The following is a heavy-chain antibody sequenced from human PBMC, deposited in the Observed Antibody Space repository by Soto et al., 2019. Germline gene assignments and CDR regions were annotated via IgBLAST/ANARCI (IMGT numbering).Heavy chain of an antibody. D-gene: IGHD1-26*01. CDR1: GFSFRDHY. CDR3: ARDVFIGSYYVDY. J-gene: IGHJ4*02. Sequence: QVQLVESGGGLVKAGGSLRLSCAASGFSFRDHYLSWIRQAPGRGLEWVSYISGSSTYTDYADSVKGRFTISRENAKNSVYLQMSRLRADDTAVYYCARDVFIGSYYVDYWGQGTLVTVSS. V-gene: IGHV3-11*06. CDR2: ISGSSTYT.